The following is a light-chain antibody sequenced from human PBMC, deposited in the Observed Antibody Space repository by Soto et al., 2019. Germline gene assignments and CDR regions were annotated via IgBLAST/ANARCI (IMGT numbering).Light chain of an antibody. J-gene: IGKJ1*01. V-gene: IGKV3-15*01. CDR2: GPS. Sequence: EIVMTQSPATLSVSPGERATLSCRASQSVSSNLAWYQQKPGQAPCLLIYGPSTRATGIPARFSGSGSGTEFTLTISSLQSEDFAVYYCQQYKNGWTFGQGTKVEIK. CDR3: QQYKNGWT. CDR1: QSVSSN.